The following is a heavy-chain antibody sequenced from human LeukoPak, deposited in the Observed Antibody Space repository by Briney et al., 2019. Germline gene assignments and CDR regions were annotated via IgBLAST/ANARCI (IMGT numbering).Heavy chain of an antibody. D-gene: IGHD6-13*01. V-gene: IGHV3-13*04. CDR2: IGTADET. CDR3: ARSGYYHYYGLDV. Sequence: PGGSLRLSCVASGFTFRSYDLHWVRQTTGKGLEWVSAIGTADETFYPDSVKGRFTISRDDAKNSLYLQMSNLSVGDTAVYYCARSGYYHYYGLDVWGQGTTVTVSS. CDR1: GFTFRSYD. J-gene: IGHJ6*02.